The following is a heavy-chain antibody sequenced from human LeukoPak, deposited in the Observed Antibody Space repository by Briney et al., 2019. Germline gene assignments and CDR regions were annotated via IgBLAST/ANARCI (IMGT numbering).Heavy chain of an antibody. Sequence: SESLSLTCTVSGGSISSSSYYWGWIRQPPGKGLEWIGSIYYSGSTYYNPSLKSRVTISVDTSKNQFSLKLSSVTAADAAVYYCARTRYQLLIDYWGQGTLVTVSS. CDR2: IYYSGST. V-gene: IGHV4-39*07. J-gene: IGHJ4*02. CDR1: GGSISSSSYY. D-gene: IGHD2-2*01. CDR3: ARTRYQLLIDY.